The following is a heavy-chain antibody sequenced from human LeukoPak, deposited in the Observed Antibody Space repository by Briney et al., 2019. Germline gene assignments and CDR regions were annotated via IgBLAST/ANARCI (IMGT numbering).Heavy chain of an antibody. CDR2: ISSRSIYI. CDR1: GFTYNIYS. Sequence: GGSLRLSCAASGFTYNIYSMNWVRQVPGKGLEWVASISSRSIYIYYADSVRGRCTISRDNAKNSLDLQMNSLTAEDTAVYFCSRDLDCTVTACYDGDDGFGLWGRGTMVTVSS. D-gene: IGHD2-8*02. J-gene: IGHJ3*01. V-gene: IGHV3-21*01. CDR3: SRDLDCTVTACYDGDDGFGL.